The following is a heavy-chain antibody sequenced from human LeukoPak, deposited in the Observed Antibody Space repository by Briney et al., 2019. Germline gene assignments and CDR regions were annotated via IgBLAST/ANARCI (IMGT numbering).Heavy chain of an antibody. CDR3: ARYARLLLDY. CDR2: ISDGSSTI. Sequence: GGSLRLSCAASGFTFSNYNLNWVRQAPGKGLEWVSYISDGSSTIYYADSVRGRFTISRDNAKNSLYLQMNSLRAEDTAVYYCARYARLLLDYWGQGTLVTVSS. CDR1: GFTFSNYN. J-gene: IGHJ4*02. V-gene: IGHV3-48*01. D-gene: IGHD2-21*02.